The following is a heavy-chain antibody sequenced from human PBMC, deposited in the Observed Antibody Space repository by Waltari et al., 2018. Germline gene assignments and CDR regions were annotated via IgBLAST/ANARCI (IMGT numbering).Heavy chain of an antibody. Sequence: QLQLQESGPGLVKPSETLSLTCTVSGASISSSSYYWGWIRQPPGRGLEWIGNIYYSGSTYDNPSLKSRVTISVDTSKNDFSLKLASVTAADTALYYCARHDYSGSGTYYLDYWGQGTLVTVSS. CDR2: IYYSGST. V-gene: IGHV4-39*01. J-gene: IGHJ4*02. D-gene: IGHD3-10*01. CDR3: ARHDYSGSGTYYLDY. CDR1: GASISSSSYY.